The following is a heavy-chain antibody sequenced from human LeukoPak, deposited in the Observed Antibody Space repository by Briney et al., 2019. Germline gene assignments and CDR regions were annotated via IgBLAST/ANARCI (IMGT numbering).Heavy chain of an antibody. CDR1: GFTFSSYA. CDR3: VRDNPRQQGFAY. D-gene: IGHD6-13*01. V-gene: IGHV3-23*01. CDR2: ISGSGGST. J-gene: IGHJ4*02. Sequence: GGSLRLSCAASGFTFSSYAMSWVRQAPGKGLEWVSAISGSGGSTYYADAVKGRFTISRDNAKNSLYLQMNSLRAEDTAVYYCVRDNPRQQGFAYWGQGTLVTVSS.